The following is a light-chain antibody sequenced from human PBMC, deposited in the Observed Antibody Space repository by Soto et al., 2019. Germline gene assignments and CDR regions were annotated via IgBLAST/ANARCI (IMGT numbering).Light chain of an antibody. CDR1: QSVSSSY. V-gene: IGKV3-20*01. J-gene: IGKJ1*01. CDR3: QQYGSSWT. Sequence: EIVLTQPPGTLSLSPGERATLSCRASQSVSSSYLAWYQQKPGQAPRLLIYGASSRATGIPDRFSGSGSGTDFTLTISRLEPEDSAVYYCQQYGSSWTFGQGTKVDIK. CDR2: GAS.